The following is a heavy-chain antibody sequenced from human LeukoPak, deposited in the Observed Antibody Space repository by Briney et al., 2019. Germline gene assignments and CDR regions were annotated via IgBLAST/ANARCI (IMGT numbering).Heavy chain of an antibody. D-gene: IGHD3-10*01. V-gene: IGHV4-61*02. Sequence: SQTLSLTCTVSGDSISSGDYYWSWIRQPAGKGLEWIGRISSSGSTNYNPSLKSRVTISVDTSKNQFSLKLSSVTAADTAVYYCARLGLWFGRTDYWGQGTLVTVSS. CDR1: GDSISSGDYY. J-gene: IGHJ4*02. CDR2: ISSSGST. CDR3: ARLGLWFGRTDY.